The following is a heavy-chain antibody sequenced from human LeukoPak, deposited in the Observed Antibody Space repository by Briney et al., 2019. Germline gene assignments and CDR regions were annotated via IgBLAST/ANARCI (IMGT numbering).Heavy chain of an antibody. D-gene: IGHD2-15*01. V-gene: IGHV3-23*01. CDR2: ISGSGTTT. CDR1: GFSFRNYW. CDR3: AKGALLPAGQIRYFFDY. J-gene: IGHJ4*02. Sequence: PGGSLRLSCAASGFSFRNYWMHWVRQAPGKGLEWVSAISGSGTTTYYADSVKGRFTISRDTSKSTLYLQMNSLRAEDTAVYYCAKGALLPAGQIRYFFDYWGQGTLVTVSS.